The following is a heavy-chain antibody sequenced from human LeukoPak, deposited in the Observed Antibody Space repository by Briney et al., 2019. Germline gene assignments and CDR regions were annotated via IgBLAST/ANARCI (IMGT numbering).Heavy chain of an antibody. Sequence: GGSLRLSCSASGITLSKSTLSWVRLAPGKGLEWVSLLYSDDSAYYPDSVKGRFTISRDNSKSTLHLQMDTLRTEDTAMYYCARDPWQGSTTLHWGQGIMVTVSS. V-gene: IGHV3-66*02. J-gene: IGHJ4*02. CDR1: GITLSKST. CDR3: ARDPWQGSTTLH. CDR2: LYSDDSA. D-gene: IGHD1-26*01.